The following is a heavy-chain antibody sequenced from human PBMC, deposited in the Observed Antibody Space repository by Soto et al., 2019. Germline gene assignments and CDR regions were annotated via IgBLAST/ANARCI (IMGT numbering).Heavy chain of an antibody. CDR3: ARGYISGWDALYDLDS. J-gene: IGHJ4*02. CDR2: IYHSGST. Sequence: PSETLSFTCAVSGGSISSSDWWSWVRRPPGKGLEWIGEIYHSGSTNYNPSLKSRVTISLDTSKNEFSMRVRSVTAEDTAVYYCARGYISGWDALYDLDSRGQGSLVTVS. D-gene: IGHD6-19*01. V-gene: IGHV4-4*02. CDR1: GGSISSSDW.